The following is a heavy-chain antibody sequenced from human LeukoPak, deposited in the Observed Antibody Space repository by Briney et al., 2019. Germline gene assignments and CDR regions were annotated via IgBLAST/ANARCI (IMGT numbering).Heavy chain of an antibody. CDR1: GFTFSSYS. CDR3: TGSFGIYFDY. V-gene: IGHV3-21*01. J-gene: IGHJ4*02. Sequence: PGGSLRLSCAASGFTFSSYSMNWVRQAPGKGLEWVPSISSSSSYIYYADSVKGRFTISRDNAKNSLYLQMNSLRAEDTAVYYCTGSFGIYFDYWGQGTLVTVSS. D-gene: IGHD1-14*01. CDR2: ISSSSSYI.